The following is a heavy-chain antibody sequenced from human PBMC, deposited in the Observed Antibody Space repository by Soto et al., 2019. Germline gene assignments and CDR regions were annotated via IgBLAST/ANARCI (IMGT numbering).Heavy chain of an antibody. V-gene: IGHV1-18*04. D-gene: IGHD3-10*01. CDR2: INAYNGNT. J-gene: IGHJ6*02. CDR1: GYTFTSYG. Sequence: QVQLVQSGAEVKKPGASVKVSCKASGYTFTSYGISWVRQAPGQGLEWMGWINAYNGNTNYAQKLQGRVTMTTDTSTSTAYMELRSLRSDDTAVYYCARETRFRYGSGRRNSMDVWGQGTTVTVSS. CDR3: ARETRFRYGSGRRNSMDV.